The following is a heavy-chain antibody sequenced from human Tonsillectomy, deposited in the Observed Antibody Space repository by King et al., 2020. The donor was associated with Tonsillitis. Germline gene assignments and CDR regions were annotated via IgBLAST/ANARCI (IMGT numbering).Heavy chain of an antibody. D-gene: IGHD5-18*01. J-gene: IGHJ5*02. CDR3: ARGMWGGYSYDKSWFDP. CDR2: INYSGIT. Sequence: QLQESGPGLVKPSDTLSLTCTVSGGYISSYYWGWIRQPPGKGLEWIGSINYSGITKDNPSLKSRVSMSVDTSKNQFSLNLTSVTAADTAVYYCARGMWGGYSYDKSWFDPWGLGTLVTVSS. V-gene: IGHV4-59*01. CDR1: GGYISSYY.